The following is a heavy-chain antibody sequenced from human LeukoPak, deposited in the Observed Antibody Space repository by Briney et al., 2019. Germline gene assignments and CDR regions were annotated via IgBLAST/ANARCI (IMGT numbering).Heavy chain of an antibody. V-gene: IGHV3-23*01. J-gene: IGHJ4*02. Sequence: PGGSLRLSCAASGFTFSTYAMSWVRQAPGKGLEWVSGISGSGGSTHYADSVKGRFTISRDNSKNTLYLQMNSLRAEDTAVYYCAKSHDSSGYYRYLFDYWGQGTLVTVSS. D-gene: IGHD3-22*01. CDR2: ISGSGGST. CDR3: AKSHDSSGYYRYLFDY. CDR1: GFTFSTYA.